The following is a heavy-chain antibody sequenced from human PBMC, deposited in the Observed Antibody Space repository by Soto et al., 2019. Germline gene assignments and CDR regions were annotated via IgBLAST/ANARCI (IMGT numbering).Heavy chain of an antibody. CDR1: GGSINAFF. CDR2: IFYSGST. Sequence: QVQLQESGPGLVKPSETLSLTCTVSGGSINAFFWSWVRQPPGKGLESIGYIFYSGSTNYNPSLTSRVTISLDTSKTQFSLNLTSVTAADTAVYYCATQTGLYYYGMDVWGQGTTVAVSS. J-gene: IGHJ6*02. V-gene: IGHV4-59*01. CDR3: ATQTGLYYYGMDV.